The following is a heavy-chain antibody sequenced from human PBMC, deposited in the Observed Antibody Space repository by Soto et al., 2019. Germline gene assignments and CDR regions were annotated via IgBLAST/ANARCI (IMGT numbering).Heavy chain of an antibody. CDR3: SRHALVGGSYNLVYYYGMDV. J-gene: IGHJ6*02. CDR2: IYYSGST. V-gene: IGHV4-39*01. D-gene: IGHD1-26*01. CDR1: GGSISSSSYY. Sequence: SETLSLTCTVSGGSISSSSYYWGWIRQPPGKGLEWIGSIYYSGSTYYTPSLKSRVTISVDTSKNHFSLKLSSVTAADTAVDYCSRHALVGGSYNLVYYYGMDVWGQRTTVTVSS.